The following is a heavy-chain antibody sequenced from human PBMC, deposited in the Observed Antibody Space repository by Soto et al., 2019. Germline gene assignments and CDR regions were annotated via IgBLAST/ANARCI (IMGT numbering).Heavy chain of an antibody. Sequence: EVQLVESGGGLVQPGGSLRLSCAASGFTFSTYWMSWVRQAPGKGLEWVAIIKQDGSEKYYVDSVKGRFTISRDNAKKSLYLQMNSLRAEDTAVYYCARLIGIYGSGRWNDYWGQGTLVTVSS. CDR1: GFTFSTYW. J-gene: IGHJ4*02. CDR2: IKQDGSEK. D-gene: IGHD3-10*01. CDR3: ARLIGIYGSGRWNDY. V-gene: IGHV3-7*03.